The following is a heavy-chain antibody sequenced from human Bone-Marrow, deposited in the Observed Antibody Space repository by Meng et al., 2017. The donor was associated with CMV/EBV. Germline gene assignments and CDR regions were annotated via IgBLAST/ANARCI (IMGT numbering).Heavy chain of an antibody. CDR1: GFTFNTYV. CDR3: GQDVMTAVTGS. V-gene: IGHV3-23*01. CDR2: IGGSGDSI. J-gene: IGHJ5*02. Sequence: GESLKISCAASGFTFNTYVMSWVRQTPGKGLEWVSDIGGSGDSIFYAESVKGRFTISRDNSKNTLYLQMNSLTAEDTAVYYCGQDVMTAVTGSWGQGTLVTGSS. D-gene: IGHD4-17*01.